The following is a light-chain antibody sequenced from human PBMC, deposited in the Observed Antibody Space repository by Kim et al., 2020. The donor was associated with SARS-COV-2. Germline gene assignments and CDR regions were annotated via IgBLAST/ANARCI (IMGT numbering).Light chain of an antibody. CDR3: CSYANSSPYV. V-gene: IGLV2-23*02. CDR1: SSDVGNYNV. Sequence: QSALTQPASVSGSPGQSITISCTGTSSDVGNYNVVSWYQQHPGKAPKLMIYDVTKRPSGVSNRFSGSKSGNTASLTISGLQAEDEADYYRCSYANSSPYVFGPGTKVTVL. J-gene: IGLJ1*01. CDR2: DVT.